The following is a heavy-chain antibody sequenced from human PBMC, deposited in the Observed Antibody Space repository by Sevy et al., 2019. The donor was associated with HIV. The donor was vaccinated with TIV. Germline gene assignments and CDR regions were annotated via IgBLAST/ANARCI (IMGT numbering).Heavy chain of an antibody. CDR2: IRSNAYGGTT. J-gene: IGHJ6*02. Sequence: GGSLRLSCTASGFTFGDYAMSWVRLAPGKGLEWVGFIRSNAYGGTTEYAASVKGRFTISRDDSKSIAYLQMNSLKTEDTAVYYCTRDSPYDFWSGYYPYYYYYGMDVWGQGTTVTVSS. D-gene: IGHD3-3*01. CDR3: TRDSPYDFWSGYYPYYYYYGMDV. V-gene: IGHV3-49*04. CDR1: GFTFGDYA.